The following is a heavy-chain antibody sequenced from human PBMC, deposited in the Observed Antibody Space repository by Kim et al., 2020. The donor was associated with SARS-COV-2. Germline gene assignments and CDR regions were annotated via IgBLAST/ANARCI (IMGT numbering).Heavy chain of an antibody. V-gene: IGHV4-59*08. J-gene: IGHJ4*02. CDR2: VYYIGST. D-gene: IGHD6-13*01. CDR1: RGSISNYY. CDR3: ARHVSSSWLFDY. Sequence: SETLSLTCTVSRGSISNYYWSWIRQPPGKGLEWIGFVYYIGSTNYNPSLKSRVTISVDTSKNQFSLKLRSVTAADTAVYCARHVSSSWLFDYWGQGILVT.